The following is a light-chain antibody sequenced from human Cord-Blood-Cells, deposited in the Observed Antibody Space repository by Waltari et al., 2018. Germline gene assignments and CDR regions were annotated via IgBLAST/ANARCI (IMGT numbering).Light chain of an antibody. CDR3: CSYAGSSTWV. V-gene: IGLV2-23*01. CDR2: EDS. J-gene: IGLJ3*02. CDR1: SSDVGSYNL. Sequence: QSALTQPASVSGSPGQSVTISCTGTSSDVGSYNLVSWYQQHPGKAPKLMIYEDSKRPWGVSTRFFVYKSGHTASLTLSGLRAEDEADYYCCSYAGSSTWVFGGGTKLTVL.